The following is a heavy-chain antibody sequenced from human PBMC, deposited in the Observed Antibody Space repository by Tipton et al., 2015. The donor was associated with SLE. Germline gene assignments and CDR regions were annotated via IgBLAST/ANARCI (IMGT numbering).Heavy chain of an antibody. J-gene: IGHJ4*02. V-gene: IGHV4-4*07. CDR3: VVCSPSSCSYFDY. D-gene: IGHD2-2*01. CDR1: GGSINTHY. Sequence: TLSLTCTVSGGSINTHYWSWVRQPAGKGLEWIGRIYTGGNTKYNPSLESRVSLSVDTSRGQFFLEVRSVTAADTAVYYCVVCSPSSCSYFDYWGQGRLVTVSS. CDR2: IYTGGNT.